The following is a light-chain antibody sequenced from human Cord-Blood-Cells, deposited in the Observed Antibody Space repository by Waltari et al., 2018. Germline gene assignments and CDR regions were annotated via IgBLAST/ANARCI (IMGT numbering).Light chain of an antibody. Sequence: QSALTPPPSASGSPGQSVTISCTGTSSDVGGYNYVAWYQQHPGKVPKLMVYEVSKRPSGVPERVSGSKSGNTASLTVSGLQAEDEADYYCSSYAGSNNLVFGGGTKLTVL. CDR3: SSYAGSNNLV. V-gene: IGLV2-8*01. CDR2: EVS. CDR1: SSDVGGYNY. J-gene: IGLJ3*02.